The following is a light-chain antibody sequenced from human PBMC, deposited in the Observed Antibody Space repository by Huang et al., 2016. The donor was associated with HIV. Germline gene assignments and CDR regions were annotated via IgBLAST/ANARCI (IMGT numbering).Light chain of an antibody. CDR2: DAS. CDR3: HQHSSWPGT. Sequence: DIVLTQSPATLSLSPGERATLSCRAGQSVGSYLAWYQQTPGQAPRLLVSDASHRATGIPCRFSGSGSGTDFTLSISSLEPEDFAVYYCHQHSSWPGTFGQGTRVEIK. V-gene: IGKV3-11*01. CDR1: QSVGSY. J-gene: IGKJ1*01.